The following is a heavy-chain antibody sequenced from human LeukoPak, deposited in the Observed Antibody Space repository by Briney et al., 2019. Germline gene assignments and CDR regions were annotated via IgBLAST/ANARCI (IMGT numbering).Heavy chain of an antibody. Sequence: SVKVSCKGYGYTFINHDIDWVRQAAGQGLEWMGGIIPIFGTANYAQKFQGRVTITADESTSTDYMELSSLRSEDTAVYYCARNLAAAGIFYFDYWGQGTLVTVSS. D-gene: IGHD6-13*01. CDR2: IIPIFGTA. CDR1: GYTFINHD. V-gene: IGHV1-69*13. J-gene: IGHJ4*02. CDR3: ARNLAAAGIFYFDY.